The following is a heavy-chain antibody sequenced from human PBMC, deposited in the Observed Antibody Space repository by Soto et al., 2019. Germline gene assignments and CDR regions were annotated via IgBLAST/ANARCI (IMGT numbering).Heavy chain of an antibody. Sequence: SETLSLTCAVSGGSISSGGYSWSWIRQPPGKGLEWIGYIYHSGSTYYNPSLKSRVTISVDRSKNQFSLKLSSVTAADTAVYYCAVDYGDYYWFDPWGQGTLVTVSS. J-gene: IGHJ5*02. CDR1: GGSISSGGYS. CDR3: AVDYGDYYWFDP. CDR2: IYHSGST. D-gene: IGHD4-17*01. V-gene: IGHV4-30-2*01.